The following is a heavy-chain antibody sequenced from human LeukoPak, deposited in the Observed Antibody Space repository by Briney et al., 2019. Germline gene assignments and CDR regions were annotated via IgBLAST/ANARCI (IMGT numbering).Heavy chain of an antibody. CDR3: AKGWNGYDRFDY. Sequence: GGSLRLSCAASGFTFSAYAMGWVRQAPGRGLEWVSGISGSGDNTYYADAVQGRFTISRDNSKNTVYLQMNSLRAEDTAVYYCAKGWNGYDRFDYWGQGTLVTVSS. D-gene: IGHD5-12*01. CDR2: ISGSGDNT. V-gene: IGHV3-23*01. CDR1: GFTFSAYA. J-gene: IGHJ4*02.